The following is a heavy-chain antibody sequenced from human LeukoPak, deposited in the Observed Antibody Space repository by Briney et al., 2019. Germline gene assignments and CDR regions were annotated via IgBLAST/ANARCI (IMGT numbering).Heavy chain of an antibody. V-gene: IGHV1-2*02. CDR2: INPNSGGT. J-gene: IGHJ4*02. CDR3: ARWTDYDSSGYNYFDY. CDR1: GYTFTGYY. Sequence: ASVKVSCTASGYTFTGYYMHWVRQAPGQRLEWRGWINPNSGGTNYAQKFQGRVTMTRDTSISTAYMELSRLRSDDTAVYYCARWTDYDSSGYNYFDYWGQGTLVTVSS. D-gene: IGHD3-22*01.